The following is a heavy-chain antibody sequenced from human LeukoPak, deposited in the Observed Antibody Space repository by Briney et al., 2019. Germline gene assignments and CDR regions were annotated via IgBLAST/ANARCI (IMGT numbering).Heavy chain of an antibody. Sequence: GGSLRLSCAASGFTFSSYAMSWVRQAPGKGLEWVSAICGSDGSRYYADSVKGRFTISRDNSKNTLYLQMNSLRGEDTAVYYCAKGGSPSCYSSSGYWGQGTLVTVSS. V-gene: IGHV3-23*01. CDR3: AKGGSPSCYSSSGY. CDR2: ICGSDGSR. J-gene: IGHJ4*02. D-gene: IGHD2-2*01. CDR1: GFTFSSYA.